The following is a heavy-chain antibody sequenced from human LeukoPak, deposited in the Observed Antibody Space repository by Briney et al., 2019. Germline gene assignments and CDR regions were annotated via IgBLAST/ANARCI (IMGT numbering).Heavy chain of an antibody. CDR3: ARVGITMVRGRGGQNWFDP. CDR2: INPNSGGT. CDR1: GYTFTGYY. V-gene: IGHV1-2*02. D-gene: IGHD3-10*01. J-gene: IGHJ5*02. Sequence: ASVKVSCKASGYTFTGYYMHWVRQAPGQGLEWMGWINPNSGGTNYAQKFQGRVTMTRDTSISTAYMELSRLRSDDTAVYYCARVGITMVRGRGGQNWFDPWGQGTLVTVSS.